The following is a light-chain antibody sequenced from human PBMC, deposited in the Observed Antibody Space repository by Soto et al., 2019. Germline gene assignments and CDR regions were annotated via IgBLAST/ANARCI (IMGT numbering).Light chain of an antibody. CDR1: QSVNSRY. J-gene: IGKJ3*01. Sequence: DIVLTQSPDTLSLSPGERATLSCRASQSVNSRYLAWYQQKPGQAPRLLIYGASSRAAGIPDRFSGSGSGTDFALTISRLEPEDLAVYYCQHYGDPPRKFTFGPGTKVDIK. V-gene: IGKV3-20*01. CDR2: GAS. CDR3: QHYGDPPRKFT.